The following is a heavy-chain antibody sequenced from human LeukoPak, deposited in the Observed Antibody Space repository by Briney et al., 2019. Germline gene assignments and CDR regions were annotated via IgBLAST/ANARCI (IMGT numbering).Heavy chain of an antibody. J-gene: IGHJ4*02. CDR3: ARQFATASADTRGYFDF. V-gene: IGHV4-39*01. D-gene: IGHD2-2*01. CDR1: GGSISSSSFY. Sequence: PSETLSLTCTVSGGSISSSSFYWGWIRLPPGKGLEWIGNIFYSGSTSYNPSLKSRATILVDTSKNQFSLKLSSVTAADAAMYYCARQFATASADTRGYFDFWGQGTVVTVSS. CDR2: IFYSGST.